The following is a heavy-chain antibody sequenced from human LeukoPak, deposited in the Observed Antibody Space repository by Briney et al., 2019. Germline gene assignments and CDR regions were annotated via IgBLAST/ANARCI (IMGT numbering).Heavy chain of an antibody. CDR2: IQYDGSKK. CDR3: AKDRQQLVVNYYYYMDV. CDR1: GFTFSSYG. V-gene: IGHV3-30*02. J-gene: IGHJ6*03. Sequence: GGPLRLSCAASGFTFSSYGMHWVRQAPGKGLEWVAFIQYDGSKKYYADSVKGRFTVSRDNSKKTLYLQMNSLRAGDPAVYYCAKDRQQLVVNYYYYMDVWGKGTTVTVSS. D-gene: IGHD6-13*01.